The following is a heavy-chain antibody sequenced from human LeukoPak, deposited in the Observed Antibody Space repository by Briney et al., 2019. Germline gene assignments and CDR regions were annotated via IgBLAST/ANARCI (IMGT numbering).Heavy chain of an antibody. Sequence: GGSLRLSCAASGFTFSRYSMNWVRQAPGKGLEWVSSIRSSSSYIYHTDSVKGRFTISRDNAKNSLYLQMNSLRAEDTAVYYCARGPPLDYYDITWFDPWGQGTLVTVSS. CDR3: ARGPPLDYYDITWFDP. D-gene: IGHD3-22*01. V-gene: IGHV3-21*01. CDR2: IRSSSSYI. CDR1: GFTFSRYS. J-gene: IGHJ5*02.